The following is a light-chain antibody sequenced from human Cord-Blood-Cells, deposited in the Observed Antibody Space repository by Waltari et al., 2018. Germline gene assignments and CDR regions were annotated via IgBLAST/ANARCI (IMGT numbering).Light chain of an antibody. CDR2: WAS. V-gene: IGKV4-1*01. J-gene: IGKJ3*01. CDR1: QSVLYSSNNKNY. Sequence: DIVMTQSPESLAVSLVERATINCKSSQSVLYSSNNKNYLACYQQKPGQPPKLLICWASTRESGVPDRFSGSGSGTDFTLTISSLQAEDVAVYYCQQYYSTPPTFGPGTKVDIK. CDR3: QQYYSTPPT.